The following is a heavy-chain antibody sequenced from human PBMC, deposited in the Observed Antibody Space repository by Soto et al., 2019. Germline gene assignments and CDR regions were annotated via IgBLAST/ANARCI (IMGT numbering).Heavy chain of an antibody. V-gene: IGHV4-30-4*01. Sequence: PSETLSLTCTVSGGSISSDDDYWSWIRQPPGKGLEWTGYINYSGSTYYNPSLQSRVIISVDASKNQFSLKLSSVTAADTAVYYCARGVGADIFDYWGQGIRVTVSS. D-gene: IGHD1-26*01. CDR3: ARGVGADIFDY. J-gene: IGHJ4*02. CDR2: INYSGST. CDR1: GGSISSDDDY.